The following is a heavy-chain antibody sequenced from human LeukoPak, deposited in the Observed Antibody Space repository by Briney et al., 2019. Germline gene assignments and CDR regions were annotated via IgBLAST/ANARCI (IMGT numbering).Heavy chain of an antibody. J-gene: IGHJ4*02. V-gene: IGHV4-61*01. CDR2: IYYSGST. Sequence: SETLSLTCTVSGYSISSGYYWGWIRQPPGKGLEWIGYIYYSGSTNYNPSLKSRVTISVDTSKNQFSLKLSSVTAADTAVYYCARSQVPDYWGQGTLVTVSS. CDR1: GYSISSGYY. CDR3: ARSQVPDY.